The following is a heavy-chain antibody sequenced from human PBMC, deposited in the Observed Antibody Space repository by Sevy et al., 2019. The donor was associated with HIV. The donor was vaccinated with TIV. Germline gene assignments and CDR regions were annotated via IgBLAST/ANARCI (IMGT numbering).Heavy chain of an antibody. CDR2: ISGSGGST. Sequence: GGSLRLSCAASGLTFSSYAMSWVRQAPGNGLEWVSAISGSGGSTYYADSVKGRFTISRDNSKNTLYLQMNSLRAEDTAVYYCAKADYYYYYMDVSGKGTSVTVSS. V-gene: IGHV3-23*01. CDR3: AKADYYYYYMDV. CDR1: GLTFSSYA. J-gene: IGHJ6*03.